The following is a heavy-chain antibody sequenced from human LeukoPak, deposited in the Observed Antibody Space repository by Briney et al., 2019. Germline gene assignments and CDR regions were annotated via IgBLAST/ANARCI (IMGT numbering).Heavy chain of an antibody. V-gene: IGHV3-30*04. CDR2: ISYDGSNK. Sequence: GGSLRLSCAASGFTFSSYAMHWVRQAPGKGLEWVAVISYDGSNKYYADSVKGRFTISRDNSRNTLYLQMNSLRAEDTAVYYCARAALGLGTFDYWGQGTLVTVSS. J-gene: IGHJ4*02. CDR3: ARAALGLGTFDY. D-gene: IGHD6-19*01. CDR1: GFTFSSYA.